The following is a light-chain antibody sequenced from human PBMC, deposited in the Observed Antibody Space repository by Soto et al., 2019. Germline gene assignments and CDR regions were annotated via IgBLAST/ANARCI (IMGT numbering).Light chain of an antibody. CDR3: SSHPRGSTRV. CDR2: EVT. CDR1: SSDVGGYDY. V-gene: IGLV2-14*01. Sequence: QSVLTQPASVSGSPGQSIAISCTGTSSDVGGYDYVSWYQQQPDKAPKLMIYEVTKRPSGVSNRFSGSKSGNTASLTISGLQAEEEADYYCSSHPRGSTRVFGTGTKLTVL. J-gene: IGLJ1*01.